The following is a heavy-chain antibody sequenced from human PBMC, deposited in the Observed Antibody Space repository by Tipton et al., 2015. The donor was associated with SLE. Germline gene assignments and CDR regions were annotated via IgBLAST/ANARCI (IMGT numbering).Heavy chain of an antibody. CDR1: GVTFNNYG. V-gene: IGHV1-69*09. D-gene: IGHD1-1*01. CDR3: ARGNSGFDY. CDR2: IIPMLDIT. Sequence: QVQLVQSGAEVKKPGSSVKVSCKASGVTFNNYGITWVRQAPGQGLEWMGRIIPMLDITNYAQKFQGRVTLTADKSTSTAYMELSSLRSEDTAVYYCARGNSGFDYWGQGNLVTVSS. J-gene: IGHJ4*02.